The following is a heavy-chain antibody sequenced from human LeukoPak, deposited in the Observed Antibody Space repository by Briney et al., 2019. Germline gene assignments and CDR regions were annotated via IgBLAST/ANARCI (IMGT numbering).Heavy chain of an antibody. V-gene: IGHV4-34*01. CDR1: GGSFSGYY. D-gene: IGHD2-2*01. J-gene: IGHJ4*02. CDR3: ARFPYCSSTSCPPQY. Sequence: SETLSLTCAVYGGSFSGYYWSWIRQPPGKGLEWIGEINHSGSTNHNPSLKSRVTISVDTSKNQFSLKLSSVTAADTAVYYCARFPYCSSTSCPPQYWGQGTPVTVSS. CDR2: INHSGST.